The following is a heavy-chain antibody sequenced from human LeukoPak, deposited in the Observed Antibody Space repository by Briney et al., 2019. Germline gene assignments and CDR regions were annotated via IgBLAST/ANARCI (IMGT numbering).Heavy chain of an antibody. D-gene: IGHD2-21*02. CDR2: ISSNSANT. J-gene: IGHJ4*02. V-gene: IGHV3-23*01. CDR3: AKDGTGCGGDCYSDY. Sequence: GGSLRLSCAASGFTFDTYGMSWVRQAPGKGLEWVSSISSNSANTYYADSVKGRFTISRDNSKNTLYLQMNSLRAEDTAVYYCAKDGTGCGGDCYSDYWGQGTLVTASS. CDR1: GFTFDTYG.